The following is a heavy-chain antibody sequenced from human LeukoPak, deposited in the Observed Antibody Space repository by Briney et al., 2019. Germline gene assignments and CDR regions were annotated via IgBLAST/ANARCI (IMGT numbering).Heavy chain of an antibody. CDR3: ARVPRGGLAMVRGIAWGMDV. CDR1: GFTFSSYG. J-gene: IGHJ6*02. D-gene: IGHD3-10*01. Sequence: GGSLRLSCAASGFTFSSYGMHWVRQAPGKGPEWVAVIWYDGSNKYYADSVKGRFTISRDNSKNTLYLQMNSLRAEDTAVYYCARVPRGGLAMVRGIAWGMDVWGQGTTVTVSS. CDR2: IWYDGSNK. V-gene: IGHV3-33*01.